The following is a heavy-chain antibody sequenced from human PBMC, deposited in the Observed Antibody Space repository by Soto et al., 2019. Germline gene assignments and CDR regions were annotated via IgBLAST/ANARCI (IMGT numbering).Heavy chain of an antibody. CDR3: AIEMVVAATIPGWLDP. V-gene: IGHV1-2*04. D-gene: IGHD2-15*01. J-gene: IGHJ5*02. Sequence: ASVKVSCKASGYTFTGYYMHWVRQAPGQGLEWMGWINPNSGGTNYAQKFQGWVTMTRDTSISTAYMELSRLRSDDTAVYYCAIEMVVAATIPGWLDPWGQGTPVAV. CDR1: GYTFTGYY. CDR2: INPNSGGT.